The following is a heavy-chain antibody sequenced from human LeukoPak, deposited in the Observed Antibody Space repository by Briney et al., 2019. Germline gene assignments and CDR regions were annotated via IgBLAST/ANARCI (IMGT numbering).Heavy chain of an antibody. Sequence: ASVKVSCKASGYTFTSYGISWVRQAPGQGLEWMGRISAYNGNTNYAQKLQGRVTMTTDTSTSTAYMELRSLRSDDTAVYYCARGETAVAGTGSFGYWGQGTLVTVPS. CDR2: ISAYNGNT. CDR3: ARGETAVAGTGSFGY. CDR1: GYTFTSYG. J-gene: IGHJ4*02. D-gene: IGHD6-19*01. V-gene: IGHV1-18*04.